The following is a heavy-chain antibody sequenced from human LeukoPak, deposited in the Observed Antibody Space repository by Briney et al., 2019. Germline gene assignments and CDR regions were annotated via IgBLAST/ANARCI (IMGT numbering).Heavy chain of an antibody. D-gene: IGHD3-10*01. CDR3: ARLFTMVRGVITYYYYYGMDV. V-gene: IGHV5-51*01. J-gene: IGHJ6*02. CDR1: GYSFTSYW. CDR2: IYPGDSDT. Sequence: GESLKISCKGSGYSFTSYWIGWVRQMPGKGLEWMGIIYPGDSDTRYSPSFQGQVTISADKSISTAYLQWSSLKASDTAMYYCARLFTMVRGVITYYYYYGMDVWGQGTTVTVSS.